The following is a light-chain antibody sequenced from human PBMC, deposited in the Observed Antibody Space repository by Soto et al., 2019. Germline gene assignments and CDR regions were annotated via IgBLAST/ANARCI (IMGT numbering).Light chain of an antibody. V-gene: IGKV4-1*01. CDR3: QQYYSTPPYT. CDR1: QSVLYSSNNKNY. J-gene: IGKJ2*01. CDR2: WAS. Sequence: DIVMTQSPDSLAVSLGERATINCKSSQSVLYSSNNKNYLAWYQQEPGQPPKLLIYWASTRESGVPDRFGGSGSGTDFTLTISSLQAEDVAVYYCQQYYSTPPYTFGQGTKLEIK.